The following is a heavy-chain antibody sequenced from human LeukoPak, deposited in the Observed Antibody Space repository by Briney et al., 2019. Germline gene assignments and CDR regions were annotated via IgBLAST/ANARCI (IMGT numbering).Heavy chain of an antibody. CDR2: ISAYNGNT. J-gene: IGHJ3*02. CDR1: GYTFTSYG. V-gene: IGHV1-18*01. Sequence: ASVKVSCKASGYTFTSYGISWVRQAPGQGLEWMGWISAYNGNTNYAQKLQGRVTMTTDTSTSTAYMELRSLRSDDTAVYYCARALYYYDSSGYHDAFDIWGQGTILTVSS. CDR3: ARALYYYDSSGYHDAFDI. D-gene: IGHD3-22*01.